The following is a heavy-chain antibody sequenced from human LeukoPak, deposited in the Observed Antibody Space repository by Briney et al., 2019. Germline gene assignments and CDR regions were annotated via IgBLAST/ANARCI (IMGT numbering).Heavy chain of an antibody. CDR2: INPSGGT. D-gene: IGHD3-9*01. J-gene: IGHJ2*01. V-gene: IGHV1-46*01. CDR3: ARGMGILTGYSPPKAHYWYFDL. CDR1: GHTFSIYN. Sequence: ASVKVSCKASGHTFSIYNMHWVRQAPGQGLEWMGIINPSGGTSYAQKIQGRVTMTTDTSTSTAYMELRSLRSDDTAVYYCARGMGILTGYSPPKAHYWYFDLWGRGTLVTVSS.